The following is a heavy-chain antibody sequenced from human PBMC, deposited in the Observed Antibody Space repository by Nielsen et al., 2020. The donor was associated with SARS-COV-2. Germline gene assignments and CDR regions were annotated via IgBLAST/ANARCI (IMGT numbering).Heavy chain of an antibody. D-gene: IGHD2-15*01. CDR3: ARGGPVLPPYYYGMDV. Sequence: ASAKVSCKASGLTFTGYYMHCVRQAPGQGLEWMGMINPSVGSTTYAQRFQGSVTMTRDTSTSTVYMELRSLRSEDTAVYNCARGGPVLPPYYYGMDVWGQGTTVTVSS. J-gene: IGHJ6*02. CDR1: GLTFTGYY. CDR2: INPSVGST. V-gene: IGHV1-46*01.